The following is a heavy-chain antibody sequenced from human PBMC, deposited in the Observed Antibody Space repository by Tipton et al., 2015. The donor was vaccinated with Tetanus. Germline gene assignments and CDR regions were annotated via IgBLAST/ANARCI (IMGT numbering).Heavy chain of an antibody. CDR3: ALRGPNYYYYYGMDV. CDR2: IDWDDDK. J-gene: IGHJ6*02. CDR1: GFSLSTSGMR. V-gene: IGHV2-70*04. D-gene: IGHD3-10*01. Sequence: LVKPTQTLTLTCTFSGFSLSTSGMRVSWIRQPPGKALEWLARIDWDDDKFYSTSLKTRLTISKDTSKNQVVLTMTNMDPVDTATYYCALRGPNYYYYYGMDVWGQGTTVTVSS.